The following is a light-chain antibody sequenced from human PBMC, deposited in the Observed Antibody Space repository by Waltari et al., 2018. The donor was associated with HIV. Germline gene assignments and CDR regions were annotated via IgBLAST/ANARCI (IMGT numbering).Light chain of an antibody. CDR2: KDT. J-gene: IGLJ3*02. CDR1: VLAKKY. CDR3: YSAADNTWV. Sequence: SYELTQPSSVSVSPGQTARPTCPGDVLAKKYARWFQQKPGQAPVLVIYKDTERPSGIPERFSGSSSGTTVTLTISGAQVEDEADYYCYSAADNTWVFGGGTKLTVL. V-gene: IGLV3-27*01.